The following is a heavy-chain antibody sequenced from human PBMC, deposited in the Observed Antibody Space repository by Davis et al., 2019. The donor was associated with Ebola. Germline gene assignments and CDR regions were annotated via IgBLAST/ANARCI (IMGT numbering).Heavy chain of an antibody. V-gene: IGHV3-30*04. D-gene: IGHD1-26*01. Sequence: GESLKISCLASGFMFNNYAMHWVRQTPDKGLEWVARVSDDGRRQKYADSIKGRFTISRDNSGNTVYLQMNSLREEDTAVFYCARDRANILGFDFWGRGALVTVSS. CDR3: ARDRANILGFDF. J-gene: IGHJ4*02. CDR2: VSDDGRRQ. CDR1: GFMFNNYA.